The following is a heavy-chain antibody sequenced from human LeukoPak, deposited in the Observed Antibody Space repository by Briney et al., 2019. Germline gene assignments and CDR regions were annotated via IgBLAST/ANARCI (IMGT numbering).Heavy chain of an antibody. J-gene: IGHJ3*02. CDR3: AKTYGDYVSGAFDS. CDR2: ISGSGGST. D-gene: IGHD4-17*01. V-gene: IGHV3-23*01. CDR1: GFTFSSYA. Sequence: GGSLRLSCAASGFTFSSYAMSWVRQAPGKGLEWVSAISGSGGSTYYADSVKGRFTISRDNSKNTLYLQMTSLRAEDTAVYYCAKTYGDYVSGAFDSWGQGTMVTVSS.